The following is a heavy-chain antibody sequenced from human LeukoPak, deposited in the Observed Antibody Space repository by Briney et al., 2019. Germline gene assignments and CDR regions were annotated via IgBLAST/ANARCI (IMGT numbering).Heavy chain of an antibody. Sequence: GSSVKVSCKASGYTFTSYGISWVRQAPGQGLEWMGWISGYNDNTNYAQKFQGRVTMTTDISTSTAYMELRSLRSDDTAVYYCARYDGDRPLNKYYMDVWGTGTTVTISS. CDR3: ARYDGDRPLNKYYMDV. CDR1: GYTFTSYG. J-gene: IGHJ6*03. D-gene: IGHD4-17*01. CDR2: ISGYNDNT. V-gene: IGHV1-18*01.